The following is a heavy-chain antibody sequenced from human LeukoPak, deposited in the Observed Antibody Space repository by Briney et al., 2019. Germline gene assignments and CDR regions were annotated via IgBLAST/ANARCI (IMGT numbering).Heavy chain of an antibody. Sequence: GGSLRLSCAASGFTFSSYSMNWVRQAPGKGVEWVSYISSSSSTIYYADSVKGRFTISRDNAKNSLYLQMNSLRAEDTAVYYCARGAWGYFDYWGQGTLVTVSS. CDR2: ISSSSSTI. CDR3: ARGAWGYFDY. J-gene: IGHJ4*02. D-gene: IGHD7-27*01. V-gene: IGHV3-48*01. CDR1: GFTFSSYS.